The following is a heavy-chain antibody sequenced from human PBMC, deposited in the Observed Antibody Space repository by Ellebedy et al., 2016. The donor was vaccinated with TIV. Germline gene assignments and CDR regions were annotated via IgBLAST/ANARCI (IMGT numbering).Heavy chain of an antibody. D-gene: IGHD2-2*01. CDR2: IKQDGSDK. CDR3: ARDSGYCTSTGCRGDAFDI. J-gene: IGHJ3*02. CDR1: GFTFSSYW. V-gene: IGHV3-7*01. Sequence: PGGSLRLSCAASGFTFSSYWMSLVRQAPGKGLEWVANIKQDGSDKYYVDSVKGRFTISRDNAKNSLYLQMNSLRAEDTAVYYCARDSGYCTSTGCRGDAFDIWGQGTMVTVSS.